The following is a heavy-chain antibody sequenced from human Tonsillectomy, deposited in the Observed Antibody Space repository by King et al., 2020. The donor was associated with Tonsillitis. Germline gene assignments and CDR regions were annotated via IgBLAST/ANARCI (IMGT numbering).Heavy chain of an antibody. CDR3: ARGSESCSGGSCFATYYFAF. Sequence: VQLVESGAEVKKPGESLKISCKGSGYGFNTFWIGWVRQMPGKGLEWMGIIYPDYSDTRYSPSFRGQVTISADKSISTAYLQWSSLRASDTAMYYCARGSESCSGGSCFATYYFAFWGQGTLVTVSS. CDR2: IYPDYSDT. D-gene: IGHD2-15*01. J-gene: IGHJ4*02. CDR1: GYGFNTFW. V-gene: IGHV5-51*01.